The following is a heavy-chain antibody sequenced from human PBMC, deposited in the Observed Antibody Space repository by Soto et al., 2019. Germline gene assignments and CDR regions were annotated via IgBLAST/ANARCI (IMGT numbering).Heavy chain of an antibody. CDR2: IYYSGST. J-gene: IGHJ3*02. CDR3: ARRTIHCSSTSCYEKAAFDI. CDR1: GGSTSSPSHY. V-gene: IGHV4-30-4*08. D-gene: IGHD2-2*01. Sequence: PSETLSLTCTVSGGSTSSPSHYWSWIRQPPGKGLEWIGYIYYSGSTYYNPSLKSRVTISVDTSKNQFSLKLSSVTAADTAVYYCARRTIHCSSTSCYEKAAFDIWGQGTMVTVSS.